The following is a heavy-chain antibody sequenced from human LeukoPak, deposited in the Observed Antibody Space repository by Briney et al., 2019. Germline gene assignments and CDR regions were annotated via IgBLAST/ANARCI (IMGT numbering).Heavy chain of an antibody. J-gene: IGHJ6*02. CDR3: ARAGAVAAFYYYYGMDV. D-gene: IGHD6-19*01. CDR1: GFTFSSYA. V-gene: IGHV3-30-3*01. CDR2: ISYDRSNK. Sequence: PGRSLRHSCAAPGFTFSSYAMHSVRQAPGKGLEWVAAISYDRSNKYYADSVKGRYTISRDNSNNPLYLQMTSLRAEDTAVYYCARAGAVAAFYYYYGMDVRGQGTTVTVSS.